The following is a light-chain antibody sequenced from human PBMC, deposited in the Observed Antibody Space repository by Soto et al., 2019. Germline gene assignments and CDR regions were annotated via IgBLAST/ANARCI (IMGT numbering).Light chain of an antibody. J-gene: IGKJ1*01. CDR1: QSVLLSSTNKNY. V-gene: IGKV4-1*01. CDR3: QHYAGIPRT. Sequence: SCKSSQSVLLSSTNKNYLAWYQQKPGQPPKLLIYWASTRESGVPDRFSGSGSGTDFTLTISSLQAEDVAIYYCQHYAGIPRTFGQGTKVEIK. CDR2: WAS.